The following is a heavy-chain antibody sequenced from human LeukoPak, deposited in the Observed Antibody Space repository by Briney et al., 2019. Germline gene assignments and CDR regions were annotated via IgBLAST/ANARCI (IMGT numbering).Heavy chain of an antibody. D-gene: IGHD6-13*01. CDR3: ARDMGSVAGHDY. V-gene: IGHV4-59*01. J-gene: IGHJ4*02. Sequence: SETLSLTCTVSGGSISSYYWSWIRQPPGKGLEWVGYIYYSGSTHYNPSLKSRVTISVDTSKNQFSLKMTSVTAADTAVYYCARDMGSVAGHDYWGQGTLVTVSS. CDR1: GGSISSYY. CDR2: IYYSGST.